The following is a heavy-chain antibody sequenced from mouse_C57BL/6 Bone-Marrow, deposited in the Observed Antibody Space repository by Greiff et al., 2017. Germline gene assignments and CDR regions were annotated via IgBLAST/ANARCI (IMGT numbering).Heavy chain of an antibody. CDR3: AREGSNYVDYFDY. CDR2: INPSSGYT. Sequence: QVQLQQSGAELAKPGASVKLSCKASGYTFTSYWMHWVKQRPGQGLEWIGYINPSSGYTKYNQKFKDKATLTTDKSSSTAYMQLSSLTYEDSAVYYCAREGSNYVDYFDYWGQGTTLTVSS. J-gene: IGHJ2*01. CDR1: GYTFTSYW. D-gene: IGHD2-5*01. V-gene: IGHV1-7*01.